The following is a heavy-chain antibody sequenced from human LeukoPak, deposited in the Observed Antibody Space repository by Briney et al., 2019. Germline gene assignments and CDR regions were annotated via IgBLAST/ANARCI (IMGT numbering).Heavy chain of an antibody. J-gene: IGHJ4*02. V-gene: IGHV3-7*04. CDR3: TRVGYIDEGIDY. D-gene: IGHD5-24*01. Sequence: GGSLRLSCAASGFTFSNGWMTWVRQAPGKGLEWVANIKQDGSKKSYVDSVKGRFTISRDNAKNSLYLQMNSLRAEDTAIYYCTRVGYIDEGIDYWGQGTLVTVSS. CDR1: GFTFSNGW. CDR2: IKQDGSKK.